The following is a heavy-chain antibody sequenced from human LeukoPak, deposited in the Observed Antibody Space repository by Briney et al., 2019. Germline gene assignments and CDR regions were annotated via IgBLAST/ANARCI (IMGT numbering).Heavy chain of an antibody. CDR2: IRYDGSNK. V-gene: IGHV3-30*02. J-gene: IGHJ4*02. D-gene: IGHD6-6*01. Sequence: PGGSLRLSYAASGFTFSSYGMHWVRQAPGKGLEWVAFIRYDGSNKYYADSVKGRFTISRDNSKSTLYLQMNSLRAEDTAVYYCAKWGPYTSSSQGDYWGQGTLVTVSS. CDR1: GFTFSSYG. CDR3: AKWGPYTSSSQGDY.